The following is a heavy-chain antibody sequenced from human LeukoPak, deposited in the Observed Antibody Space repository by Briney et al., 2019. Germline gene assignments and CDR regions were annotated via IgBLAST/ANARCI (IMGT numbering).Heavy chain of an antibody. CDR2: IKQDGSEK. D-gene: IGHD3-10*01. CDR3: ARAAHLNYYGSGDDAFDI. Sequence: GGSLRLSCAASGFTFSSYWMSWVRQAPGKGLEWVANIKQDGSEKYYVDSVKGRFTISRDNAKNSLYLQMNSLRAEDTAVYYCARAAHLNYYGSGDDAFDIWGQGTMVTVSS. CDR1: GFTFSSYW. V-gene: IGHV3-7*01. J-gene: IGHJ3*02.